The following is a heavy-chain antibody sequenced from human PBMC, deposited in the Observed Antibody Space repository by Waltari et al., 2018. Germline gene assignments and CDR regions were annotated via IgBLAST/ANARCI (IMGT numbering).Heavy chain of an antibody. D-gene: IGHD7-27*01. V-gene: IGHV4-38-2*01. J-gene: IGHJ4*02. CDR1: GYSISSGYY. Sequence: QVQLQESGPGLVKPSETLSLTCAVSGYSISSGYYWGWIRQPPGKGLEWIGSIYHSGRTYYNPSLKSRVTISVDTSKNQFSLKLSSVTAADTAVYYCASPFLPTGDQADYWGQGTLVTVSS. CDR2: IYHSGRT. CDR3: ASPFLPTGDQADY.